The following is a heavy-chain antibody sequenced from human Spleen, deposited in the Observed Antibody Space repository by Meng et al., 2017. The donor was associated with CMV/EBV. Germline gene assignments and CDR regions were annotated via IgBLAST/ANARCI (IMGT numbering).Heavy chain of an antibody. Sequence: QVQLQQVGAGLLKPSETLSLTCAFHGGSSSGYNWSWTPQPPGKGLVWIGEINHSGSTNYNPSLKGRVTISVDTSKNQFSLKLTSVTAADTAVYYCARARSYGSGSYYNYWGQGTLVTVSS. CDR2: INHSGST. CDR3: ARARSYGSGSYYNY. V-gene: IGHV4-34*01. CDR1: GGSSSGYN. J-gene: IGHJ4*02. D-gene: IGHD3-10*01.